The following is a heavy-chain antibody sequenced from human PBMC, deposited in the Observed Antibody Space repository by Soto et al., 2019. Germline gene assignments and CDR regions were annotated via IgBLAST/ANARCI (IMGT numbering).Heavy chain of an antibody. CDR3: ARIKISSRPIYYYYYGMDV. CDR2: INPSGGST. V-gene: IGHV1-46*01. CDR1: GYTFTSYY. J-gene: IGHJ6*02. D-gene: IGHD6-6*01. Sequence: ASVKVSCKASGYTFTSYYMHWVRQAPGQGLEWTGIINPSGGSTSYAQKFQGRVTMTRDTSTSTVYMELSSLRSEDTAVYYCARIKISSRPIYYYYYGMDVWGQGTTVTVSS.